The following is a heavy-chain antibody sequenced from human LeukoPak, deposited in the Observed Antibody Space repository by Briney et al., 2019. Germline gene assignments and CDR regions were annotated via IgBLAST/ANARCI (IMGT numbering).Heavy chain of an antibody. V-gene: IGHV4-61*08. CDR2: IYYSGST. CDR3: ARGVRYSSGWNNWFDP. D-gene: IGHD6-19*01. Sequence: PSETLSLTCTVSGGSISSGGYYWSWIRQHPGKGLEWIGYIYYSGSTNYNPSLKSRVIMSLDTSENQFSLKLSSVTAADTAIYYCARGVRYSSGWNNWFDPWGQGTLVTVSS. CDR1: GGSISSGGYY. J-gene: IGHJ5*02.